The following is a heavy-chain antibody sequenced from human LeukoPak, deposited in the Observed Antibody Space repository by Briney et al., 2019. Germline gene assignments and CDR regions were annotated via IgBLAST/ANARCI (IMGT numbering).Heavy chain of an antibody. CDR3: GRFGYVAAVDY. CDR1: GFTFSSYW. V-gene: IGHV3-7*01. J-gene: IGHJ4*02. Sequence: PGGSLRLSCTASGFTFSSYWMTWVRQAPGKGLEWVANIEPAGSATYYVDSVKGRFTISRDNAKNLLYLQMNSLRAEDSAVYHCGRFGYVAAVDYWGQGTLVTVSS. CDR2: IEPAGSAT. D-gene: IGHD2-15*01.